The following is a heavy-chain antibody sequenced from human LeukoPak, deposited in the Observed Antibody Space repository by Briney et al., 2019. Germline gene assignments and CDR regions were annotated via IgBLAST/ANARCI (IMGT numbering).Heavy chain of an antibody. CDR1: GYSISSGYY. V-gene: IGHV4-38-2*02. Sequence: SETLSLTCTVSGYSISSGYYWGWIRQPPGKGLEWIGSIYHSGSTYYNPSLKSRVTISVDTSKNQFSLKLSSVTAADTAVYYCARVGVLRFLEWLLGYWGQGTLVTVSS. CDR2: IYHSGST. J-gene: IGHJ4*02. CDR3: ARVGVLRFLEWLLGY. D-gene: IGHD3-3*01.